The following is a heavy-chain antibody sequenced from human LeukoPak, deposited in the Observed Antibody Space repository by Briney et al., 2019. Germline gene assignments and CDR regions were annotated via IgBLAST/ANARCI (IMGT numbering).Heavy chain of an antibody. V-gene: IGHV1-69*04. CDR2: IIPILGIA. J-gene: IGHJ5*02. CDR1: GGTFSSYA. CDR3: ARDVGYSSGLNWFDP. D-gene: IGHD6-19*01. Sequence: ASVKVSCKASGGTFSSYAISWVRQAPGRGLEWMGRIIPILGIANYAQKFQGRVTITADKSTSTAYMELSSLRSEDTAVYYCARDVGYSSGLNWFDPWGQGTLVTVSS.